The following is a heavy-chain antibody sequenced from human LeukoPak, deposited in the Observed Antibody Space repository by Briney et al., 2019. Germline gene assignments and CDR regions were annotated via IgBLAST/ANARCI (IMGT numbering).Heavy chain of an antibody. Sequence: GGSLRLSCAASGFTFSSYEMNWVRQAPGKGLEWVSYISSSGSTIYYADSVKGRFTISRDNSKNTLYLQMNSLRAEDTAVYYCAKAFNYYYYYYMDVWGKGTTVTISS. J-gene: IGHJ6*03. CDR3: AKAFNYYYYYYMDV. V-gene: IGHV3-48*03. CDR1: GFTFSSYE. CDR2: ISSSGSTI.